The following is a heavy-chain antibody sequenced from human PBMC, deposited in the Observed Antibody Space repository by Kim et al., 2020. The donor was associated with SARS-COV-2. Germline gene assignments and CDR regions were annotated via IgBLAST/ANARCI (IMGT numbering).Heavy chain of an antibody. CDR2: IGDSSGT. D-gene: IGHD4-17*01. CDR1: GFTFSTYA. J-gene: IGHJ4*02. V-gene: IGHV3-23*01. Sequence: GGSLRLSCAVSGFTFSTYAMSWVRRAPGKGLEWVSVIGDSSGTDYADSVKGRFTISRDKSKNTVYLQMNSLRVDDTAIYYCARGEVYGDLLFAYWGQGILVTVSP. CDR3: ARGEVYGDLLFAY.